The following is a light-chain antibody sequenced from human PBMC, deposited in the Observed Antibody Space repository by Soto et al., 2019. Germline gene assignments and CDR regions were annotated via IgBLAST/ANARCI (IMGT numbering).Light chain of an antibody. J-gene: IGKJ5*01. CDR3: QQYENLPT. CDR2: TAS. V-gene: IGKV1-33*01. Sequence: IQMTQSPSSLSASVGDRVTITCRASQSISRNLNWYQQKPGKAPELLIYTASNLEAGVPSRFRGSGSGTDFTFTISRLQPEDIATYYCQQYENLPTFGQGTRLEIK. CDR1: QSISRN.